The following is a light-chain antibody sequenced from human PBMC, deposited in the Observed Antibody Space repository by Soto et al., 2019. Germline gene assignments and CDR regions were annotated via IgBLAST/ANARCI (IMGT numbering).Light chain of an antibody. CDR2: SVS. V-gene: IGKV2-30*01. CDR1: QGLVYGDGNTY. J-gene: IGKJ5*01. Sequence: STMSLPVTLVHAGSICCRYSQGLVYGDGNTYLNWFHQRPGQAPRRLIYSVSKRDSGVPDRFSGSGSGTDFTLKISRLEAEDVGVYFCMQCTVLTPKFGQGRLLEIK. CDR3: MQCTVLTPK.